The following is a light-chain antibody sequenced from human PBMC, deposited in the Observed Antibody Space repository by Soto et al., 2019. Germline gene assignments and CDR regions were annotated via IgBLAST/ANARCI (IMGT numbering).Light chain of an antibody. CDR1: QDISTY. CDR2: AAS. V-gene: IGKV1-9*01. Sequence: DIQLTQSPSFLSASVGDRVTITCRASQDISTYLAWYQQKPGKAPKLLIYAASTLQSGVPSRFSGYGSGTDFTLSISSLQPEDFATYYCQQADSFPITFGQGTRLEIK. J-gene: IGKJ5*01. CDR3: QQADSFPIT.